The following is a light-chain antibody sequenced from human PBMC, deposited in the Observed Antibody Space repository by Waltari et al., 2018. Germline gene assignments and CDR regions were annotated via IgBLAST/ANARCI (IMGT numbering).Light chain of an antibody. CDR2: EDS. Sequence: QSVLTQPPSVSAAPGQRVTIPCSGGSSNIGNNYVSWYRQFPGTAPKLLIYEDSERPSGIPGRFSGSKSGTSATLDIPGLQAGDEADYYCGTWDSSLSGAVFGGGTHLTVL. CDR1: SSNIGNNY. CDR3: GTWDSSLSGAV. J-gene: IGLJ7*01. V-gene: IGLV1-51*02.